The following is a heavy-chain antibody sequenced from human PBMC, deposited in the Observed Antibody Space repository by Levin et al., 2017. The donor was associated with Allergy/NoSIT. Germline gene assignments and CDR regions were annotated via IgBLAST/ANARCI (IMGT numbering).Heavy chain of an antibody. V-gene: IGHV3-23*01. Sequence: PGESLKISCAASGFTFSSYAMSWVRQAPGKGLEWVSAISGSGGSTYYADSVKGRFTISRDNSKNTLYLQMNSLRAEDTAVYYCAKYYDSSGSSPPFDPWGQGTLVTVSS. J-gene: IGHJ5*02. CDR3: AKYYDSSGSSPPFDP. D-gene: IGHD3-22*01. CDR1: GFTFSSYA. CDR2: ISGSGGST.